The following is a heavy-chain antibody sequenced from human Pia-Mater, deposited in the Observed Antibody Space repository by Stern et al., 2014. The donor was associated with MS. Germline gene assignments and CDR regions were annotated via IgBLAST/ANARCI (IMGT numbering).Heavy chain of an antibody. CDR1: GGSISSGGYY. Sequence: QLQLQESGPGLVKPSQTLSLTCTVSGGSISSGGYYWSWIRQHPGKGLEWIGYIYYSGSTYYNPALKSRVTISVDTFKNQLSLKLSSVTAADTAVYYCARVSYDFWSGYYPFDYWGQGTLVTVSS. J-gene: IGHJ4*02. D-gene: IGHD3-3*01. V-gene: IGHV4-31*03. CDR3: ARVSYDFWSGYYPFDY. CDR2: IYYSGST.